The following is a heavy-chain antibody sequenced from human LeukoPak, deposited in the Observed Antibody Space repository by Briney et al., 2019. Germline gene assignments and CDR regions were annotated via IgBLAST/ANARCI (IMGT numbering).Heavy chain of an antibody. D-gene: IGHD3-10*01. CDR3: ARDNYYGSGSYHRTGY. CDR1: GGSISSSSYY. CDR2: IYYSGST. Sequence: PSETLSLTCTVSGGSISSSSYYWGWIRQPPGKGLEWIGSIYYSGSTYYNPSLKSRVTISVDTSKNQFSLKLSSVTAADTAVYYCARDNYYGSGSYHRTGYWGQGTLVTVSS. V-gene: IGHV4-39*07. J-gene: IGHJ4*02.